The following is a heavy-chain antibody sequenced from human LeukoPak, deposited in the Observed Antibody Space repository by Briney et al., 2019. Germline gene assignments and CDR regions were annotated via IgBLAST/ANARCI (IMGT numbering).Heavy chain of an antibody. CDR3: VRMSTVITPGFDY. Sequence: SETLSLTCTVSGYSISSGYYWGWIRQPPGKGLEWIGSIYHSGSTYYNPSLKSRVTISVDTSKNQFSLKLSSVTAADTAVYYCVRMSTVITPGFDYWGQGSLITVSS. J-gene: IGHJ4*02. V-gene: IGHV4-38-2*02. CDR2: IYHSGST. CDR1: GYSISSGYY. D-gene: IGHD4-23*01.